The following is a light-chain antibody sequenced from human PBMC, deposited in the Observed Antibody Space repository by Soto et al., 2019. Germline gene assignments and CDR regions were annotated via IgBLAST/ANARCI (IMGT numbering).Light chain of an antibody. CDR1: QSVSSS. V-gene: IGKV3-15*01. CDR3: QQYSNWPPVT. Sequence: EIVMTQSPATLSVSPGERATLSCRASQSVSSSLAWYQQKPGQAPRLLIYGASTRATGIPARFSGSGSGTEFTLTISSLQSGDFAVYYCQQYSNWPPVTFGQGTKVDIK. J-gene: IGKJ1*01. CDR2: GAS.